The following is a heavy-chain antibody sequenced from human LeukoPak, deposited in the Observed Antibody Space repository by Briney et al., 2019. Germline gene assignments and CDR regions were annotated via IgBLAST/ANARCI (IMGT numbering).Heavy chain of an antibody. J-gene: IGHJ4*02. Sequence: GGSLRLSCAASGFSFSSYGMSWVRQGPGKGLEWVSTITGSGGNTNYADSVKGRFTISRDNSKNTLYLQMHSLRAEDTAVYYCAVDWYDSSGYGTFDYWGQGTLVTVCS. D-gene: IGHD3-22*01. V-gene: IGHV3-23*01. CDR1: GFSFSSYG. CDR3: AVDWYDSSGYGTFDY. CDR2: ITGSGGNT.